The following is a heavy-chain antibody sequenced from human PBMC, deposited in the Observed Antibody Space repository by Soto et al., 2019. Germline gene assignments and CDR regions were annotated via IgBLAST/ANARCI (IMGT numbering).Heavy chain of an antibody. J-gene: IGHJ4*01. CDR1: GFTFNSLA. V-gene: IGHV3-64D*08. CDR3: VKDRAIDY. D-gene: IGHD3-10*01. Sequence: GGSLRLSCSASGFTFNSLAMHWVRQAPGKGLEYVSSISHNGASTYYADSVEGRFIISRDNSKNSLFLQMSSLRTEDTAVYYCVKDRAIDYWGQGTLVTVSS. CDR2: ISHNGAST.